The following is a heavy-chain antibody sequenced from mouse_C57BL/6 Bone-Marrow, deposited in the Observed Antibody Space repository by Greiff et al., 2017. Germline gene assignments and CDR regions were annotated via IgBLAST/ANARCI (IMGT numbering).Heavy chain of an antibody. J-gene: IGHJ3*01. CDR2: INPSNGGT. Sequence: QVQLQQPGTELVKPGASVKLSCKASGYTFTSYWMHWVKQRPGPGLEWIGNINPSNGGTNYNEKFKSKATLTVDKSSSQAYMQLSSLTSEDSAVYYCARWGLRAVATGFAYWGQGTLVTVSA. CDR1: GYTFTSYW. V-gene: IGHV1-53*01. D-gene: IGHD2-13*01. CDR3: ARWGLRAVATGFAY.